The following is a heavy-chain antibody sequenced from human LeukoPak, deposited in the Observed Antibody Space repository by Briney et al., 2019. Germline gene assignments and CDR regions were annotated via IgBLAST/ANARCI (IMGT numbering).Heavy chain of an antibody. J-gene: IGHJ4*02. CDR3: AKERLSGTTVVTGVLDS. CDR1: GFTFSSYG. V-gene: IGHV3-23*01. D-gene: IGHD4-23*01. CDR2: ISGSGGSA. Sequence: QLGGSLRLSCAASGFTFSSYGMSWVRQAPGKGLEWVSGISGSGGSAYYADSMQGRLTVSRDNPKNTLYLQVNRLREEDTAVYYCAKERLSGTTVVTGVLDSWGQGTLVTVSS.